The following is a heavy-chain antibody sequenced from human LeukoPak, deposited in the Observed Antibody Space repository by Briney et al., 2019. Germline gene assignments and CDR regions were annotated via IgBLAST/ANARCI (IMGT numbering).Heavy chain of an antibody. CDR1: GYTFSSYG. Sequence: GASVKVSCKASGYTFSSYGISWVRQAPGQGLEWMGGIIPIFGTANYAQKFQGRVTITADKSTSTAYMELSSLRSEDTAVYYCARVATMVRGVIIQAPDAFDIWGQGTMVTVSS. D-gene: IGHD3-10*01. CDR2: IIPIFGTA. CDR3: ARVATMVRGVIIQAPDAFDI. V-gene: IGHV1-69*06. J-gene: IGHJ3*02.